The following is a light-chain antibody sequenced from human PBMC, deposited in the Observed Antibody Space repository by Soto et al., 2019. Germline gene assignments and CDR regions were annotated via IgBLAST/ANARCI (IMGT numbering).Light chain of an antibody. CDR1: QSVSSW. V-gene: IGKV1-5*03. CDR3: QQYNSYSWT. J-gene: IGKJ1*01. Sequence: DIQITQSPSTLSASVGDRVTITCRASQSVSSWLAWYQQKPGKANKLLIYEASSLESGVPSRFSASGSGTEFTLTISGLQPDDFATYYCQQYNSYSWTFGQGTKVDIK. CDR2: EAS.